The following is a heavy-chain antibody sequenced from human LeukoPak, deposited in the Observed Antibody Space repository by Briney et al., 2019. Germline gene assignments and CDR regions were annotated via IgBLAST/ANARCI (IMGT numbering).Heavy chain of an antibody. Sequence: RGSLRLSCAASGFTFSSYSTNWIRQAPGKGLEWVSSISSSSSYIYYADSVKGRFTISRDNAKNSLYLQMNSLRAEDTAVYYCAKHYADTSTYSYFDLWGQGTLVTVSS. CDR3: AKHYADTSTYSYFDL. CDR1: GFTFSSYS. CDR2: ISSSSSYI. J-gene: IGHJ4*02. D-gene: IGHD3-16*01. V-gene: IGHV3-21*01.